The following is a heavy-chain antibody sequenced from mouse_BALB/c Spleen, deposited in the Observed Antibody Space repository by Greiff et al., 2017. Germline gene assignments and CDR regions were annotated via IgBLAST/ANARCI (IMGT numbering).Heavy chain of an antibody. Sequence: QVQLQQPGAELVRPGASVTLSCKASGYTFTSYWINWVKQSPGQGLEWIGNIYPSDSYTNYNQKFKDMATLTVDKSSSTAYMQLSSPTSEDSAVYYCTRFRSTYTMDYWGQGTSVTVSS. CDR3: TRFRSTYTMDY. CDR1: GYTFTSYW. V-gene: IGHV1-69*02. CDR2: IYPSDSYT. J-gene: IGHJ4*01.